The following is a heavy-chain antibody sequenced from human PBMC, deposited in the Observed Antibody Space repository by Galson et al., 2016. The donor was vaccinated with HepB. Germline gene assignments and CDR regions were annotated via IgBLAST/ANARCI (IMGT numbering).Heavy chain of an antibody. CDR1: GGSISSSSYY. Sequence: ETLSLTCTVSGGSISSSSYYWGWIRQPPGKGLEWIGTIYYSGSTYYNPSLKSRVTISVDTSKNQFSLKLSSVTAADTAMYYCARQGYNILAGYINYFDYWGQGTLVTVSS. CDR2: IYYSGST. CDR3: ARQGYNILAGYINYFDY. D-gene: IGHD3-9*01. J-gene: IGHJ4*02. V-gene: IGHV4-39*01.